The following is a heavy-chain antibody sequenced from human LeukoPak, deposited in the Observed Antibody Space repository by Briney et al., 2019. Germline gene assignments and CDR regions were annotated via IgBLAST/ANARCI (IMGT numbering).Heavy chain of an antibody. V-gene: IGHV3-21*01. J-gene: IGHJ4*02. Sequence: GGSLRLSCAASGFTVSTEYMSWVRQAPGKGLEWVSSISSSSSYIYYADSVKGRFTISRDNAKNSLYLQMNSLRAEDTAVYYCARDASYGSGSCFDYWGQGTLVTVSS. CDR3: ARDASYGSGSCFDY. CDR1: GFTVSTEY. D-gene: IGHD3-10*01. CDR2: ISSSSSYI.